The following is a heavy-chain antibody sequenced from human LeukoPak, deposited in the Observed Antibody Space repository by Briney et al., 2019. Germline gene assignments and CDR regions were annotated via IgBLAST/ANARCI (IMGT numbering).Heavy chain of an antibody. V-gene: IGHV4-38-2*02. Sequence: SETLSLTCTVSGFSINNGYYWGWIRQPPGKGLEWIGSIYHSGSTYYKPSLKSRVTISVDASKNQFSLKLSSVTAADTAVYYCARAFYSSSWYHKEDFFDYWGQGTPVTVSS. CDR1: GFSINNGYY. J-gene: IGHJ4*02. D-gene: IGHD6-13*01. CDR3: ARAFYSSSWYHKEDFFDY. CDR2: IYHSGST.